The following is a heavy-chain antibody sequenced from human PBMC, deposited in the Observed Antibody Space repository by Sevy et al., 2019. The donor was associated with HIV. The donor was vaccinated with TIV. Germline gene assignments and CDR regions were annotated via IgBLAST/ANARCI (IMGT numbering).Heavy chain of an antibody. CDR2: VSFDGDST. CDR1: GFSFRNYD. V-gene: IGHV3-30*18. Sequence: GGSLRLSCAASGFSFRNYDMHWVRQAPGKGLEWLALVSFDGDSTYSADSVKGQFTSSRDNSKNTLYLQMNSLRVEDTAIYYCAKRGGHDTSGYVSYYYYGMDVWGQGTTVTVSS. J-gene: IGHJ6*02. D-gene: IGHD2-2*01. CDR3: AKRGGHDTSGYVSYYYYGMDV.